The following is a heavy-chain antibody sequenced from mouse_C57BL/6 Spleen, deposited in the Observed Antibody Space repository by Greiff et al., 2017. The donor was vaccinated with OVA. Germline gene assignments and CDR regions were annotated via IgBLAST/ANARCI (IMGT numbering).Heavy chain of an antibody. V-gene: IGHV1-72*01. CDR1: GYTFTSYW. J-gene: IGHJ4*01. CDR2: IDPNSGGT. D-gene: IGHD2-4*01. Sequence: QVQLQQPGAELVKPGASVTLSCKASGYTFTSYWMHWVKQRPGRGLEWIGRIDPNSGGTKYTEKFTSKATLTVDKPSSTAYMQLSSLTSEDSAVHYCARSNYDYDDDDAMDYWGQGTSVTVSS. CDR3: ARSNYDYDDDDAMDY.